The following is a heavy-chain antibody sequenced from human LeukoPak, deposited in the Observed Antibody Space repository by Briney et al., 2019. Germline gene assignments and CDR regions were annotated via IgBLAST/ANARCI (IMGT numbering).Heavy chain of an antibody. J-gene: IGHJ4*02. V-gene: IGHV3-30*03. Sequence: SGGSLRLSCAASGFTFSTSVIHWVRQAPGKGLEWVAVISYDGSNKYYADSVKGRFTISRDNSKNTLYLQMNSLRAEDTAVYYCARWTTVTRAFDYWGQGTLVTVSS. CDR1: GFTFSTSV. CDR2: ISYDGSNK. CDR3: ARWTTVTRAFDY. D-gene: IGHD4-17*01.